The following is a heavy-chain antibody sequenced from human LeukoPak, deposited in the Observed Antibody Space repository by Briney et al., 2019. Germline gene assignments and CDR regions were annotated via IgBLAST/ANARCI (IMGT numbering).Heavy chain of an antibody. V-gene: IGHV4-38-2*01. D-gene: IGHD6-19*01. Sequence: PSETLSLTCAVSGYSISSGYYWGWIRQPPGKGLEWIGSIYHSGSTYYNPSLKSRVTISVDTSKNQFSLKLNSVTAADTAVYYCARHGYSSGWYLFAFDPWGQGTLVTVSS. J-gene: IGHJ5*02. CDR1: GYSISSGYY. CDR3: ARHGYSSGWYLFAFDP. CDR2: IYHSGST.